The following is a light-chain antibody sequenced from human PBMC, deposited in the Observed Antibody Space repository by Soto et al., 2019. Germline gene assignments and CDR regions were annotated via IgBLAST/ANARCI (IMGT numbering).Light chain of an antibody. CDR2: GS. CDR1: QSISSD. Sequence: EIVMTQSPATLSVSPGERATLSCRASQSISSDLAWYQQKPGQAPRLLIYGSTRATGIPARFSGSGSGTEFTLTISSLQSEDSALYYCQQYNWWPWTFGQGTTVEIK. V-gene: IGKV3-15*01. CDR3: QQYNWWPWT. J-gene: IGKJ1*01.